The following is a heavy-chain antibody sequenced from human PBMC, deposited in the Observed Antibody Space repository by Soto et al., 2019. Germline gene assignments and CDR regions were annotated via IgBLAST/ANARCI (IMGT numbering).Heavy chain of an antibody. CDR2: ISLYSDGT. D-gene: IGHD2-2*01. V-gene: IGHV1-18*01. CDR3: ARVLPGAEAWFGP. J-gene: IGHJ5*02. Sequence: QVQLVQSGGEVKRPGASVKVSCKTSGYTLSNYGITWVRQAPGQPLEWLGWISLYSDGTNYAQKFQGRVSMTTDTSTTTAYMELRSLRSDDTAVYYCARVLPGAEAWFGPWGQGTLVTVSS. CDR1: GYTLSNYG.